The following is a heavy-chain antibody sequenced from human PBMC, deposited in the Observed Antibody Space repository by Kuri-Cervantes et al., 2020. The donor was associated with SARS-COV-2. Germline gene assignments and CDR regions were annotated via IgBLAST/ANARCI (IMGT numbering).Heavy chain of an antibody. V-gene: IGHV1-69*05. Sequence: SVKVSCKASGGTFISYAISWVRQAPGQGLEWMGGIIPIFGTANYAQKFQGRVTITTDESTSTAYMELSSLRSEDTAVYYCARVRGYSYGYRGDYYMDVWGKGTTVTVSS. CDR2: IIPIFGTA. J-gene: IGHJ6*03. CDR1: GGTFISYA. CDR3: ARVRGYSYGYRGDYYMDV. D-gene: IGHD5-18*01.